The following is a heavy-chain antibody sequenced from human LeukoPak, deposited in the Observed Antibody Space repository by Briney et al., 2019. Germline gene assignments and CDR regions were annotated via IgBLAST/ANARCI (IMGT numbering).Heavy chain of an antibody. V-gene: IGHV3-21*01. CDR1: GFTFSSYS. J-gene: IGHJ4*02. D-gene: IGHD3-10*01. Sequence: SGGSLRLSCAASGFTFSSYSMNWVRQAPGKGLEWVSSISSSSSYIYYADSVEGRFTISRDNAKNSLYLQMNSLRAEDTAVYYCARDYYGSGSFDYWGQGTLVTVSS. CDR2: ISSSSSYI. CDR3: ARDYYGSGSFDY.